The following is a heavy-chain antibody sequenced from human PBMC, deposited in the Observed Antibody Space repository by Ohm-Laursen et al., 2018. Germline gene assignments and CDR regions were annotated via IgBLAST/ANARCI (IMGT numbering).Heavy chain of an antibody. CDR3: ARGGAVAATGDD. Sequence: ASVKVSCNASGYTFTSYYMHWVRQAHGQGLEWMGVINSSGGSTTYAQKFQGRVTMTRDTSTSTVYMELSSLRSEDTAVYYCARGGAVAATGDDWGQGTLVTVSS. CDR1: GYTFTSYY. J-gene: IGHJ4*02. CDR2: INSSGGST. V-gene: IGHV1-46*01. D-gene: IGHD6-19*01.